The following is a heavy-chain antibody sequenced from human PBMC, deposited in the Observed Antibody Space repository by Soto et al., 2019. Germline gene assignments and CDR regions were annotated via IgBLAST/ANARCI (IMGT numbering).Heavy chain of an antibody. V-gene: IGHV4-31*03. CDR3: ARVGYSGYEVDY. Sequence: QVQLQESGPGLVKPSQTLSLTCTVSGGSISSGGYYWSWIRQHPGKGLEWIGYIYYSGSTYYNPSLKSRXXIXVXXSKNQFSLKLSSVTAADTAVYYCARVGYSGYEVDYWGQGTLVTVSS. CDR2: IYYSGST. D-gene: IGHD5-12*01. J-gene: IGHJ4*02. CDR1: GGSISSGGYY.